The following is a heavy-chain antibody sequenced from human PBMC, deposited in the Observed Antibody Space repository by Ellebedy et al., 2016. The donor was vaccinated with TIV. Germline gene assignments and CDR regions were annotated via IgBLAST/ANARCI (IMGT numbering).Heavy chain of an antibody. CDR2: IFHSGST. D-gene: IGHD3-22*01. CDR3: ARAYYDTHGYCFDP. J-gene: IGHJ5*02. CDR1: GTSISSSNW. Sequence: MPSETLSLTCAVSGTSISSSNWWTWVRQPPGKGLEWIGEIFHSGSTNYNPSLKSRVTISLFKSKHQFSLKLRSVTAADTAMYYCARAYYDTHGYCFDPWGQGTPVTVSS. V-gene: IGHV4-4*02.